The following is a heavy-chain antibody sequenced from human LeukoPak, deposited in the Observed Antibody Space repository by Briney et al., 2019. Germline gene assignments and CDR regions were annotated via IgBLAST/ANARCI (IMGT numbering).Heavy chain of an antibody. CDR1: GSNFASYW. J-gene: IGHJ4*02. CDR3: ALSGSYHRFDY. Sequence: GESLKISCKGSGSNFASYWIGWVRQMPGKGLEWMGIIYPGDSDTRYSPSFQGQVTISADKSIGTTYLQWSSLKASDTAMYYCALSGSYHRFDYWGQGTLVTVSS. V-gene: IGHV5-51*01. CDR2: IYPGDSDT. D-gene: IGHD1-26*01.